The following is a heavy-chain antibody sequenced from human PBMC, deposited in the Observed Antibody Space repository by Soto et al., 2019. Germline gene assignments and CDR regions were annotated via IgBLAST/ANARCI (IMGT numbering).Heavy chain of an antibody. J-gene: IGHJ6*02. V-gene: IGHV1-18*04. Sequence: QVQLVQSGAEVKKPGASVKVSCKASGYTFTSYGISWVRQAPGQGLEWMGWFSAYNGNTNYAQKLPGRVTMTTDTSTSTAYMELRSLRSDDTAVYYCARDGFTAMVVGEYYGMDVWGQGTTVTVSS. CDR1: GYTFTSYG. CDR3: ARDGFTAMVVGEYYGMDV. D-gene: IGHD5-18*01. CDR2: FSAYNGNT.